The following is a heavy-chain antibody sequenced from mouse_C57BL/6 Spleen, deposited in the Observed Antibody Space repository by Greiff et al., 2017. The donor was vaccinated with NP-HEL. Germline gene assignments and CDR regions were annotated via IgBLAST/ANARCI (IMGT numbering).Heavy chain of an antibody. CDR1: GYTFTSYW. CDR2: IDPSDSYT. CDR3: ARESYGGFAY. Sequence: VQLQQPGAELVRPGTSVKLSCKASGYTFTSYWMHWVKQRPGQGLEWIGVIDPSDSYTNYNQKFKGKATLTVDTSSSTAYMQLSSLTSEDSAVYYCARESYGGFAYWGQGTLVTVSA. V-gene: IGHV1-59*01. D-gene: IGHD3-3*01. J-gene: IGHJ3*01.